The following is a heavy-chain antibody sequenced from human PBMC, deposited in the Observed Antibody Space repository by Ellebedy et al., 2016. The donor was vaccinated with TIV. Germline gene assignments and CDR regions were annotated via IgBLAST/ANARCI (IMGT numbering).Heavy chain of an antibody. Sequence: SETLSLTXAVYGGSFSGYYWSWIRQPPGKGLEWIGEINHSGSTNYNPSLKSRVTISVDTSKNQFSLKLSSVTAADTAVYYCARGKDRRLVRRGSFDYWGQGTLVTVSS. CDR2: INHSGST. CDR3: ARGKDRRLVRRGSFDY. J-gene: IGHJ4*02. V-gene: IGHV4-34*01. D-gene: IGHD3-10*01. CDR1: GGSFSGYY.